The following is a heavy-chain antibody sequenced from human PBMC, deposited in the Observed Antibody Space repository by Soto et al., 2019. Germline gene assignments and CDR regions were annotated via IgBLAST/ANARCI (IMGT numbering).Heavy chain of an antibody. J-gene: IGHJ6*02. CDR1: GYTFTTYG. CDR3: AMGAPSWAYGMDV. CDR2: ISPYNGNT. V-gene: IGHV1-18*01. D-gene: IGHD3-16*01. Sequence: QVQLVQSGAEVKKPGASVKVSCEASGYTFTTYGISWVRQAPGQGLEWMGWISPYNGNTNYAQKFQGRVTMTTDTYTSTAYMDLRSLRSDDTAVYYCAMGAPSWAYGMDVWGQGTTVTVSS.